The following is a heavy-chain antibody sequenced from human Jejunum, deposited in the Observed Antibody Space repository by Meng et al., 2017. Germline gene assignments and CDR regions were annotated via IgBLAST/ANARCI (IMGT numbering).Heavy chain of an antibody. J-gene: IGHJ4*02. Sequence: EVEVAGAGGGLVPPGGSLRFSGAASGFTFSSNWMHWLRQAPGKGWVWVSHINNDGTTTNYADSVKGRFTISRDNAKNTLYLQMNSLRAEDTAVYYCARSGGVVDYWGQGTLVTVSS. V-gene: IGHV3-74*01. CDR2: INNDGTTT. D-gene: IGHD1-26*01. CDR1: GFTFSSNW. CDR3: ARSGGVVDY.